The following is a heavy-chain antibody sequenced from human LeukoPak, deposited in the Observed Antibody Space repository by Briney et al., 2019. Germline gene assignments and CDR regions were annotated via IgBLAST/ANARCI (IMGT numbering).Heavy chain of an antibody. Sequence: GASVKVSCKASGGTFTNYAISWVRQAPGQGLEWMGGIIPLLGTPNYAQKFQGRVTMTTDTSTTTAYMELRSLRSEDTAVYYCAKDFLPVGTPSNYFDYWGQGTLVTVSS. V-gene: IGHV1-69*05. CDR2: IIPLLGTP. D-gene: IGHD4-23*01. J-gene: IGHJ4*02. CDR1: GGTFTNYA. CDR3: AKDFLPVGTPSNYFDY.